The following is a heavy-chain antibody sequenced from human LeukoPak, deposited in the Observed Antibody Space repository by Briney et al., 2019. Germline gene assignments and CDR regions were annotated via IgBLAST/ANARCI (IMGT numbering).Heavy chain of an antibody. J-gene: IGHJ2*01. CDR3: ASSARYWYFDL. CDR1: GGSFSGYY. V-gene: IGHV4-34*01. Sequence: PSETLSLTCAVYGGSFSGYYWSWIRQPPGKGLEWIGEINHSGSTNYNPSLKSRVTISVDTSKNQFSLKLSSVTAADTAVYYCASSARYWYFDLWGRGTLVTVSS. D-gene: IGHD1-26*01. CDR2: INHSGST.